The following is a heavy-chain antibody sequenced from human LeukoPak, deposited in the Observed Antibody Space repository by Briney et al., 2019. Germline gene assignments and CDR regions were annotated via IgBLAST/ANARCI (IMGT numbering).Heavy chain of an antibody. CDR3: ARETSGSYYNLWDY. J-gene: IGHJ4*02. V-gene: IGHV3-74*01. CDR1: GFTFSSYW. CDR2: INSDGSST. D-gene: IGHD3-10*01. Sequence: GGSLILSCAASGFTFSSYWMHWVRQAPGKGLVWVSRINSDGSSTSYADSVKGRFTISRDNAKNTLYLQMNSLRAEDTAVYYCARETSGSYYNLWDYWGQGTLVTVSS.